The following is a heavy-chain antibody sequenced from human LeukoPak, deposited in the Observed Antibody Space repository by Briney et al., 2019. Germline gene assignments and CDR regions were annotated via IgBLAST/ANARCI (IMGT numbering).Heavy chain of an antibody. J-gene: IGHJ4*02. CDR3: ARDREVSGRTGLCY. D-gene: IGHD2-8*02. V-gene: IGHV1-46*01. CDR1: WYTFPPHY. CDR2: INPSGGST. Sequence: GPVKGFFKGPWYTFPPHYIHWGGNAPGQRVWGVGKINPSGGSTSYAQKFQGRVTMTRDTSTSTVYMELSSLRSEDTAVYYCARDREVSGRTGLCYWGQGTLVTVSS.